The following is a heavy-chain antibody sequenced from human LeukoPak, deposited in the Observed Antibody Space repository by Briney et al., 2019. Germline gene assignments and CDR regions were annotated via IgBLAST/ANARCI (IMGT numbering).Heavy chain of an antibody. CDR1: GGTLSYHA. D-gene: IGHD6-13*01. J-gene: IGHJ3*02. CDR2: IIPLFGST. Sequence: GASVKVSCKASGGTLSYHAVSWVRQAPGQGLEWMGGIIPLFGSTKYTQKFQGRVTITTDESTSAAYMELSSLRSGDTAVYYCARGTELSSSWEREGAFDIWGQGTMVTVSS. CDR3: ARGTELSSSWEREGAFDI. V-gene: IGHV1-69*05.